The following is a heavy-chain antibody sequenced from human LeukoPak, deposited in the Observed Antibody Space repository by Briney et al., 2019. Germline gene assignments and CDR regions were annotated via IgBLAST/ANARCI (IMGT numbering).Heavy chain of an antibody. D-gene: IGHD3-22*01. J-gene: IGHJ5*02. CDR3: GRDVYDSGGYYLGIDP. V-gene: IGHV4-59*01. CDR1: GGSISSYY. CDR2: IYYSGST. Sequence: SETLSLTCTVSGGSISSYYWSWIRQPPGKGLEWIGYIYYSGSTSYNPSLKSRVTLSVDTSKNLLSLKLSSVTAADTAVYYCGRDVYDSGGYYLGIDPWGQGMLVTVSS.